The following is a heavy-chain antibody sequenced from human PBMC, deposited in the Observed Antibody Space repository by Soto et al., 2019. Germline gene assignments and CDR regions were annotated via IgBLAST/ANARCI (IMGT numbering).Heavy chain of an antibody. D-gene: IGHD3-3*01. CDR1: GYTFTSYG. CDR2: ISAYNGNT. Sequence: ASVKVSCKASGYTFTSYGISWVRQAPGQGLEWMGLISAYNGNTNYAQKLQGRVTMTTDTSTSTAYMELRSLRSDDTAVYYCARGSPDTIFGVVIDYWGQGTLVTVSS. CDR3: ARGSPDTIFGVVIDY. V-gene: IGHV1-18*01. J-gene: IGHJ4*02.